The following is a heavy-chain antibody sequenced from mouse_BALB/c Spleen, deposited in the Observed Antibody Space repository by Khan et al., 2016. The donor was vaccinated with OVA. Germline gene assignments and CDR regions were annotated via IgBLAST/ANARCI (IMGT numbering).Heavy chain of an antibody. D-gene: IGHD1-1*02. CDR2: INPGSGGT. CDR3: ARGGYGSLAY. V-gene: IGHV1-54*01. Sequence: VQLQESGAELVRPGTSVKVSCKASGYAFNNYMLEWVKQRPGQGLEWIGVINPGSGGTNYTEKFKGKATLTADTSSNTAYMQLSSLTSDDSAVYVCARGGYGSLAYWGQGTLVTVSA. J-gene: IGHJ3*01. CDR1: GYAFNNYM.